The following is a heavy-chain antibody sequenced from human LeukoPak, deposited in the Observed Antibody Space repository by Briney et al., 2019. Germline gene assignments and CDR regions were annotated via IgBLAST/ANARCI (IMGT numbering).Heavy chain of an antibody. CDR3: AKRYCSSTSCRYYYYMDG. J-gene: IGHJ6*03. CDR1: GFTFSSYG. V-gene: IGHV3-30*02. CDR2: IRYDGSNK. D-gene: IGHD2-2*01. Sequence: PGGPLRLSCAASGFTFSSYGMHWVRKAPGKGLEWVAFIRYDGSNKYYADSVKGRFTISRDNSKNTLYLQMNSLRAEDTAVYYCAKRYCSSTSCRYYYYMDGWGKGTTVTVSS.